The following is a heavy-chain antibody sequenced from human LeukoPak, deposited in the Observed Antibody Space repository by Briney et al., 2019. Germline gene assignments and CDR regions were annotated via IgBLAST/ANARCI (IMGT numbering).Heavy chain of an antibody. CDR2: IYSGGST. J-gene: IGHJ6*04. CDR3: ARGVDFWDAMDV. D-gene: IGHD3-3*01. Sequence: PGGSLRLSCAASGFTVSSNCMSWVRQAPGKGLEWVSVIYSGGSTYYADSVKGRFTISRDNSKNTLYLQMNSLRAEDTAVYYSARGVDFWDAMDVWGKGTTVTVSS. CDR1: GFTVSSNC. V-gene: IGHV3-53*01.